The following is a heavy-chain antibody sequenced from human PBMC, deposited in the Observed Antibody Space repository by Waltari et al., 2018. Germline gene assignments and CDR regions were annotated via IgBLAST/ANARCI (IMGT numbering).Heavy chain of an antibody. D-gene: IGHD3-16*01. Sequence: EVQLVESGGGLEQPGGSLRLSCAGSGFNFGSYEMLWVRQAPGKGLEWVSYIGTSDRSIYYADPVRGRFTISRDNAKNSLYLHMNNLRAEDTAVYYCARVGGYYYYYMDVWGKGTTVTVSS. CDR2: IGTSDRSI. J-gene: IGHJ6*03. CDR1: GFNFGSYE. V-gene: IGHV3-48*03. CDR3: ARVGGYYYYYMDV.